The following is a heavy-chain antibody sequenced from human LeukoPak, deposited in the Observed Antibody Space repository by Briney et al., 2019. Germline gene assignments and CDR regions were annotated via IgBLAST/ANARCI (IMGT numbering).Heavy chain of an antibody. V-gene: IGHV4-39*01. J-gene: IGHJ4*02. CDR3: ASPRGDGGG. CDR2: TYYYSGST. CDR1: GGSITSGTYY. D-gene: IGHD3-16*01. Sequence: PSETLSLTCTVSGGSITSGTYYWGWIRQPPGKGLEWIASTYYYSGSTYYNPSLKSRVTISVEKSKNQFSLKLSSLTAADTAMYYCASPRGDGGGWGQGTLVTVSS.